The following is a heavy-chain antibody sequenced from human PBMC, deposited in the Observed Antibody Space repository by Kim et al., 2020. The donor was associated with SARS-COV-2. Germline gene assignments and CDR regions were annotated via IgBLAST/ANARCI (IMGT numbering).Heavy chain of an antibody. CDR1: GFTFGDYA. CDR2: IRSKAYGGTT. D-gene: IGHD4-17*01. Sequence: GGSLRLSCTASGFTFGDYAMSWVRQAPGKGLEWVGFIRSKAYGGTTEYAASVKGRFTISRDDSKSIAYLQMNSLKTEDTAVYYCTRCALTTVGDWGYWGQGTLVTVSS. CDR3: TRCALTTVGDWGY. V-gene: IGHV3-49*04. J-gene: IGHJ4*02.